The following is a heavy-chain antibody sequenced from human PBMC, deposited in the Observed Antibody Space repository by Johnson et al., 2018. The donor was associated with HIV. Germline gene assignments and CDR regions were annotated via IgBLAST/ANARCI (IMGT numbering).Heavy chain of an antibody. J-gene: IGHJ3*02. V-gene: IGHV3-30*04. CDR2: ISYDGSNK. CDR3: AKDRYGGAFDI. CDR1: GFTFSSHA. Sequence: QVQLVESGGGVVQPGRSLRLSCAASGFTFSSHAMHWVRQAPCKGLESVAVISYDGSNKYYADSVKGRLTIPRANSKNKLYLQMNSLRAEYPAVYSCAKDRYGGAFDIWGQGTMVTVSS. D-gene: IGHD5-18*01.